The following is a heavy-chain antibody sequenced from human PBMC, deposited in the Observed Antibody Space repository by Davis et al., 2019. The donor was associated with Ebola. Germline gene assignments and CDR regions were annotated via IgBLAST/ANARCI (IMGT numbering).Heavy chain of an antibody. D-gene: IGHD2-21*02. CDR1: GGSISSADDY. V-gene: IGHV4-30-4*02. CDR2: IYYSGTT. CDR3: AKDKSDYYYFYYGMDV. J-gene: IGHJ6*02. Sequence: PSETLSLTCTVSGGSISSADDYWNWIRQPPGKGLEWIGYIYYSGTTYYNPSLKSRVTISVDASKNQFSLNLSSVTAADTAVYYCAKDKSDYYYFYYGMDVWGQGTTVTVSS.